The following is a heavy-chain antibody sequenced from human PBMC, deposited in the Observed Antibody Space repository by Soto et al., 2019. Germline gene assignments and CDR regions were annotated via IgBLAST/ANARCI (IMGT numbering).Heavy chain of an antibody. D-gene: IGHD6-6*01. CDR3: ARGVRQLGRYYYYMDV. Sequence: SETLSLTCAVYGGSFSGYYWSWIRQPPGKGLEWIGEINHSGSTNYNPSLKSRVTISVDTSKNQFSLKLSSVTAADTAVYYCARGVRQLGRYYYYMDVWGKGTTVTVSS. J-gene: IGHJ6*03. V-gene: IGHV4-34*01. CDR2: INHSGST. CDR1: GGSFSGYY.